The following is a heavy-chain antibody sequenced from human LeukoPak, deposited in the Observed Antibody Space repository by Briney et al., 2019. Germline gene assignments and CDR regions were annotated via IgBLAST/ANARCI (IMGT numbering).Heavy chain of an antibody. D-gene: IGHD4-23*01. CDR1: GYTFTSYG. J-gene: IGHJ4*02. V-gene: IGHV1-69*06. CDR3: ARAALYGGNFPFDY. CDR2: IIPIFGTA. Sequence: ASVKVSCKASGYTFTSYGISWVRQAPGQGLEWMGGIIPIFGTANYAQKFQGRVTITADKSTSTAYMELSSLRSEDTAVYYCARAALYGGNFPFDYWGQGTLVTVSS.